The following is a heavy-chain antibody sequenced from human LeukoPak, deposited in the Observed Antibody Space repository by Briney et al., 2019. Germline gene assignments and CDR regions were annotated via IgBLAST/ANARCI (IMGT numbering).Heavy chain of an antibody. J-gene: IGHJ4*02. CDR2: ISSSGSTI. CDR1: GFTFSDYY. CDR3: ARDTQKYCTNGVCYGLDY. Sequence: PGGSLRLSCAASGFTFSDYYMSWIRQAPGKGLEWVSYISSSGSTIYYADSVKGRFTISRDNAKNSLYPQMNSLRAEDTAVYYCARDTQKYCTNGVCYGLDYWGQGTLVTVSS. D-gene: IGHD2-8*01. V-gene: IGHV3-11*01.